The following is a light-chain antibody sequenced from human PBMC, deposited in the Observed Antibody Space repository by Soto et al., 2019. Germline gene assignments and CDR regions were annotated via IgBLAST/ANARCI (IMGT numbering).Light chain of an antibody. V-gene: IGKV3-20*01. Sequence: IGLTQSQGTLSLSTGEKATLSCRASQSVSNNYLAWYQQKPGQAPRILIYGASSRATGIPDRFSGSGSGTDFTLTISRLEPEDFAVYYCRPYGSPIPFDYGTLLEIK. CDR1: QSVSNNY. CDR2: GAS. CDR3: RPYGSPIP. J-gene: IGKJ5*01.